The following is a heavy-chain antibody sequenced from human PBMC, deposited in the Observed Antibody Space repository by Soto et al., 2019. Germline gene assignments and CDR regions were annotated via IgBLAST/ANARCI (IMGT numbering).Heavy chain of an antibody. Sequence: EVQLVETGGGLVKPGGSLRLSCAASGFSFITGWMSWVRQAPGKGLECVGRIKSKTDGATTDYAAPVKGRFTISRDDSTNTLYLKMNSLKIEDTAVYYCTTDEWEWGQGTLVTVSS. D-gene: IGHD1-26*01. CDR2: IKSKTDGATT. V-gene: IGHV3-15*05. J-gene: IGHJ4*02. CDR3: TTDEWE. CDR1: GFSFITGW.